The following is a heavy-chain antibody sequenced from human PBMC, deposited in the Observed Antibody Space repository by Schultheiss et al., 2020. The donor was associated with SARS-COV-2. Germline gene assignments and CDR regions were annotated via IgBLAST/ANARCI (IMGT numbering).Heavy chain of an antibody. CDR3: ARNEIVGATLGKFDP. CDR2: ISGSGGST. CDR1: GFTFSSYA. J-gene: IGHJ5*02. V-gene: IGHV3-23*01. Sequence: GGSLRLSCAASGFTFSSYAMSWVRQAPGKGLEWVSAISGSGGSTYYADSVKGRFTISRDNSKNTLYLQMNSLRAEDTAVYYCARNEIVGATLGKFDPWGQGTLVTVSS. D-gene: IGHD1-26*01.